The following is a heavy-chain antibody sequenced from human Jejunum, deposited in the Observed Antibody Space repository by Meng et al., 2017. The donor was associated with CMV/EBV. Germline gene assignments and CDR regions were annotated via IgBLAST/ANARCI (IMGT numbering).Heavy chain of an antibody. CDR2: IYHSGGT. J-gene: IGHJ3*01. Sequence: VSGVSITDYFWSWIRQPPGKTLEWIAYIYHSGGTYLNPSLQSRVTISLDTSKKQVSLRLTSVTTADAAVYYCARAIEGATLDAFDVWGQGTVVTVSS. D-gene: IGHD1-26*01. CDR3: ARAIEGATLDAFDV. CDR1: GVSITDYF. V-gene: IGHV4-59*01.